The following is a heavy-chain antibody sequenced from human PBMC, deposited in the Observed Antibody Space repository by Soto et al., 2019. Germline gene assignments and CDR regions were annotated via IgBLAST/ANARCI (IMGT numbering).Heavy chain of an antibody. D-gene: IGHD2-21*01. CDR2: ISDSGGGT. Sequence: EVQLLESGGGLVQPGGSLRLSCAASGFTFSSCAMSWVRQAPGKGLEWVSAISDSGGGTYYADSVRGRFTMSRDNSMNTLYLQINSLRAEDTAVYYCAKMNCGSAASYGCDYWGLGTLVTVSS. CDR1: GFTFSSCA. J-gene: IGHJ4*02. CDR3: AKMNCGSAASYGCDY. V-gene: IGHV3-23*01.